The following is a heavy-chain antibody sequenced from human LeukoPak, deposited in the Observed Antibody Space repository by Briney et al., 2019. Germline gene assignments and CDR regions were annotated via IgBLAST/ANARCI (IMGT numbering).Heavy chain of an antibody. CDR2: ISSSSSYI. CDR1: GFTFDDYT. D-gene: IGHD5-24*01. CDR3: AKSGYNRFDY. Sequence: GGSLRLSCAASGFTFDDYTMHWVRQAPGKGLEWVSSISSSSSYIYYADSVKGRFTISRDNAKNSLYLQMNSLRAEDTAVYYCAKSGYNRFDYWGQGTLVTVSS. V-gene: IGHV3-21*04. J-gene: IGHJ4*02.